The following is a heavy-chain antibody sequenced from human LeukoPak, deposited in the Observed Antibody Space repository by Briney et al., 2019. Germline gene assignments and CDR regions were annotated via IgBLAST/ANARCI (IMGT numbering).Heavy chain of an antibody. J-gene: IGHJ6*02. CDR2: IWSDGSNK. V-gene: IGHV3-33*01. D-gene: IGHD2-15*01. CDR3: ARDSRYSLPVQIYYYYGMDV. Sequence: GGSLRLSCIVSGFTFSTYDMHWVRQAPGKGLEWVAVIWSDGSNKYYADSVKGRFTISRDNSKNTLYLQMNSLRAEDTAVYYCARDSRYSLPVQIYYYYGMDVWGQGTTVTVSS. CDR1: GFTFSTYD.